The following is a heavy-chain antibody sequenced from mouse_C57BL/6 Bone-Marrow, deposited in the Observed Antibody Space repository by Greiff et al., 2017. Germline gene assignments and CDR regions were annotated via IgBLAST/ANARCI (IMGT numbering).Heavy chain of an antibody. CDR2: ISDGGSYT. CDR3: ARDGAS. CDR1: GFTFSSYA. J-gene: IGHJ3*01. Sequence: EVKVVESGGGLVKPGGSLKLSCAASGFTFSSYAMSWVRQTPEKRLEWVATISDGGSYTYYPDNVKGRFTISRDNAKNNLYLQMSHRKSEDTAVYYCARDGASWGQGTLVTVSA. V-gene: IGHV5-4*01.